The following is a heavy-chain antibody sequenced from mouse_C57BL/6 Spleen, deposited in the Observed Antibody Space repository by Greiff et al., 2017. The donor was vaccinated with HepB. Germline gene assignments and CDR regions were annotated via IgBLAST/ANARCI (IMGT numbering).Heavy chain of an antibody. CDR3: ARGGVNYGSSYWYFDV. CDR2: IYPGDGDT. CDR1: GYAFSSSW. Sequence: VKLVESGPELVKPGASVKISCKASGYAFSSSWMNWVKQRPGKGLEWIGRIYPGDGDTNYNGKFKGKATLTADKSSSTAYMQLSSLTAEDSAVYFCARGGVNYGSSYWYFDVWGTGTTVTVSS. D-gene: IGHD1-1*01. V-gene: IGHV1-82*01. J-gene: IGHJ1*03.